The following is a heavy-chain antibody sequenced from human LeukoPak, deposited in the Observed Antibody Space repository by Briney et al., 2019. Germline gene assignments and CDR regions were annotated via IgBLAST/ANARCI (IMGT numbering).Heavy chain of an antibody. CDR1: GYTFTGYY. CDR2: INPNSGGT. Sequence: ASVKVSCKASGYTFTGYYMHWVRQAPGQGLEWVGWINPNSGGTNYAQKFQGRVTMTRDTSISTAYMELSSLRSEDTAVYYCAREKNWAGRYYYYGMDVWGQGTTVTVSS. D-gene: IGHD7-27*01. J-gene: IGHJ6*02. CDR3: AREKNWAGRYYYYGMDV. V-gene: IGHV1-2*02.